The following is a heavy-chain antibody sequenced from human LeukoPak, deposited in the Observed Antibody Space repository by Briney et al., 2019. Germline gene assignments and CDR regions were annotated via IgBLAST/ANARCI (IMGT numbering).Heavy chain of an antibody. CDR2: ISGSDDNT. CDR3: ASSYSPRYCSGGSCWYYYYYMDV. V-gene: IGHV3-23*01. J-gene: IGHJ6*03. D-gene: IGHD2-15*01. CDR1: GFTFNNYA. Sequence: GGSLRLSCAASGFTFNNYAMSWVRQAPGKGLEWVSTISGSDDNTYYADSVKGRFTISRDNSKNTLYLQMNSLRAEDTAVYYCASSYSPRYCSGGSCWYYYYYMDVWGKGTTVTVSS.